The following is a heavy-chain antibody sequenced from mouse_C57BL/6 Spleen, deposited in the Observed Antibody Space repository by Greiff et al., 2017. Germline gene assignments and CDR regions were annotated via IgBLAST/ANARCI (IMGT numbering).Heavy chain of an antibody. J-gene: IGHJ2*01. CDR2: FYPGSGSI. CDR1: GYTFTEYT. Sequence: VQLQQSGAELVKPGASVKLSCKASGYTFTEYTIHWVKQRSGQGLEWIGWFYPGSGSIKYNEKFKDKATLTADKSSSTAYMELSRLTSEDSAVYFCARHEETYDGYPYYFDYWGQGTTLTVSS. CDR3: ARHEETYDGYPYYFDY. D-gene: IGHD2-3*01. V-gene: IGHV1-62-2*01.